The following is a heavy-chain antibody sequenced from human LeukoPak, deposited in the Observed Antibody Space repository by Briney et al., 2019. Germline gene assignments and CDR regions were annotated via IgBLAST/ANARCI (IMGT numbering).Heavy chain of an antibody. V-gene: IGHV3-48*03. CDR2: ICRGGRIN. CDR3: ARDEPGIAVDVGVY. D-gene: IGHD6-19*01. Sequence: GGSLRLSCAASGFTFSSYEMNWVRQAPGKGLEWVSYICRGGRINYSADPVKGRFTLSSDNANNSLYLQMNSLRAEDAAVYYCARDEPGIAVDVGVYWGQGTLVTVSS. CDR1: GFTFSSYE. J-gene: IGHJ4*02.